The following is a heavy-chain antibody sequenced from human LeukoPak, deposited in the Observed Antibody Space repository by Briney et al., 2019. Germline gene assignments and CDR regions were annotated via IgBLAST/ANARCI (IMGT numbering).Heavy chain of an antibody. D-gene: IGHD2-2*01. CDR2: ISGSGGST. CDR3: AKDAFYCSSTSCYAFDY. Sequence: GASLRHSCAASGFTFSSYAMSWVRQAPGKGLELVSAISGSGGSTYYADSVKGRFTISRDNSKNTLYLQMNSLRAEDTGVYYCAKDAFYCSSTSCYAFDYWGQGTLVTVSS. V-gene: IGHV3-23*01. CDR1: GFTFSSYA. J-gene: IGHJ4*02.